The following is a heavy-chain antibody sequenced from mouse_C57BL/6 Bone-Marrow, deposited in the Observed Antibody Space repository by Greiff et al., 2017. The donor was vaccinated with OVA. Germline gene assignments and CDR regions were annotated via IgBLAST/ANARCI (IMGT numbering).Heavy chain of an antibody. D-gene: IGHD1-1*01. J-gene: IGHJ3*01. CDR1: GFTFSSYG. CDR3: ARRKFITTVVPFAY. V-gene: IGHV5-6*01. Sequence: EVQLVESGGDLVKPGGSLKLSCAASGFTFSSYGMSWVRQTPDKRLEWVATISSGGSYTYYPDSVKGRFTISRDNAKNTLYLQMSSLKSEDTAMYYCARRKFITTVVPFAYWGQGTLVTVSA. CDR2: ISSGGSYT.